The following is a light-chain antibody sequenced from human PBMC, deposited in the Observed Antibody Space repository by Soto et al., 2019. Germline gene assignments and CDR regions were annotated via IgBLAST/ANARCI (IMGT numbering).Light chain of an antibody. Sequence: QPVLTQPPSASASLGASVTLTCTLSSGYTNYKVDWYQQRPGKGPRFVMRVGTGGIVGSKGDGIPDRFSVLGSGLNRYLTINNIQEEDESDYHCGTDHGSGSNFFVVFGGGTKLTVL. CDR2: VGTGGIVG. V-gene: IGLV9-49*01. CDR3: GTDHGSGSNFFVV. CDR1: SGYTNYK. J-gene: IGLJ2*01.